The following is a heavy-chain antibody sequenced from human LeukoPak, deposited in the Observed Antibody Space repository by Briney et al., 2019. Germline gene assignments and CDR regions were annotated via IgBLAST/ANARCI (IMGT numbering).Heavy chain of an antibody. J-gene: IGHJ4*02. CDR1: GYSFTTYW. Sequence: PGESLKISCKGSGYSFTTYWIGWVRQMPGRGLEWMGIIYPGDSDTRYRPSFQGQVTLSADKSISTAYLQWSSLKASDTAMYYCARRTYQSSSSIYFDYWGQGTLVTVSS. CDR2: IYPGDSDT. V-gene: IGHV5-51*03. CDR3: ARRTYQSSSSIYFDY. D-gene: IGHD6-6*01.